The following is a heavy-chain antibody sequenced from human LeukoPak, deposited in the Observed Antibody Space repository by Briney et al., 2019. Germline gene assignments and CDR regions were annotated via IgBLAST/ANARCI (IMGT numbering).Heavy chain of an antibody. Sequence: GGSLRLSCAASGFIFADYTMHWVRQVPGKTLEWVSLVNWHGTTYYADSLKGRFTISRDNSKNSLYLQMDSLRTEDTAFYYCAKDLTYESSGSVIDTWGLGTLVTVSS. J-gene: IGHJ5*02. CDR2: VNWHGTT. V-gene: IGHV3-43*01. D-gene: IGHD3-22*01. CDR1: GFIFADYT. CDR3: AKDLTYESSGSVIDT.